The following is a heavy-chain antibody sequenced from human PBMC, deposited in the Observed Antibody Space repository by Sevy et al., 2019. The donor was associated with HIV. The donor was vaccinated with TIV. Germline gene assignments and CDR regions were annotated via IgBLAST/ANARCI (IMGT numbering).Heavy chain of an antibody. CDR1: GLSFSDHG. CDR2: IWYDGSDR. CDR3: AKNTAAVGVGGFDY. V-gene: IGHV3-30*02. D-gene: IGHD6-13*01. Sequence: GGSLRLSCTASGLSFSDHGMHWVRQAPGKGLEWVAFIWYDGSDRYYADSVKGRFTISRDNSKNILYLQMSSLRLEDTALYYCAKNTAAVGVGGFDYWGQGTLVTVSS. J-gene: IGHJ4*02.